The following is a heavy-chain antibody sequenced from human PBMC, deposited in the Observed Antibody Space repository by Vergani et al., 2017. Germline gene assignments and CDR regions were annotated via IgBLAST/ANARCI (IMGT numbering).Heavy chain of an antibody. CDR2: ITPQNGGT. Sequence: QVQLVQSGAEVKKPGAAVKVSCKASGYYFTDNYLHWGRLAPGQGLEWMGRITPQNGGTQYAEKFKGRVTMTRDTSITTAYMVMTSLTSDDQSVYYCVRCGTLDWLSTWGQGTLVTVSS. CDR3: VRCGTLDWLST. CDR1: GYYFTDNY. J-gene: IGHJ5*02. V-gene: IGHV1-2*02. D-gene: IGHD3/OR15-3a*01.